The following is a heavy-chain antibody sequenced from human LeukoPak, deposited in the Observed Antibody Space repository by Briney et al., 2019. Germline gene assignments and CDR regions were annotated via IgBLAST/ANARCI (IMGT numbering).Heavy chain of an antibody. J-gene: IGHJ5*02. CDR3: AVVVVPAATNWFDP. D-gene: IGHD2-2*01. V-gene: IGHV5-51*01. CDR1: GYSFTSYW. Sequence: GESLRISCKGSGYSFTSYWIGWVRQMPGKGLEWMGIIYPGDSDTRYSPSFQGQVTISADKSISTAYLQWSSLKALDTAMYYCAVVVVPAATNWFDPWGQGTLVTVSS. CDR2: IYPGDSDT.